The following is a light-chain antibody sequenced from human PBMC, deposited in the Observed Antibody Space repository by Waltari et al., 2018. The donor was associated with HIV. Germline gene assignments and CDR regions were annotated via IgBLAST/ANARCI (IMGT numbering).Light chain of an antibody. CDR3: SSYAGGNTV. CDR2: EVS. Sequence: QSALTQPPSASGSPGQSVTISCTGTSSDVGGYNYVSWYQQHPGKVPQLVIYEVSRRPSGVPDRCSGSKSGNTASLTVSGLQAEDEADYYCSSYAGGNTVFGGGTKLTVL. CDR1: SSDVGGYNY. J-gene: IGLJ2*01. V-gene: IGLV2-8*01.